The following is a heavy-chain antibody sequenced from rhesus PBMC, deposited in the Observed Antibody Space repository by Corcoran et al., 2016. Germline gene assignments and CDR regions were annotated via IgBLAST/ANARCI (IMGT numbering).Heavy chain of an antibody. CDR3: WGGFDF. V-gene: IGHV3-103*01. J-gene: IGHJ4*01. CDR2: VGSEGNT. Sequence: EVQLVESGGGLAKPGCSLRLSCAPSGFPFSLYTLHGVRQAPGKGLEWVSTVGSEGNTYYADSGKGRFTSSRDNSKNTLSLQMNSLRTEDTAVYYSWGGFDFWGQGVLVTVSS. CDR1: GFPFSLYT. D-gene: IGHD1-1*01.